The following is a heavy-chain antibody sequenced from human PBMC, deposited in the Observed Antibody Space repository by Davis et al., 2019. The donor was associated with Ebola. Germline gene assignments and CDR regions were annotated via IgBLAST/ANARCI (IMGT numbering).Heavy chain of an antibody. CDR2: IYDSGRT. D-gene: IGHD2-21*01. CDR1: GVSISTHY. V-gene: IGHV4-59*11. Sequence: PSETLSLTCTVSGVSISTHYWSWIRQPPGKGLEWVGIIYDSGRTHYNPSLKSRVTISADTSKNQFSLNLSSVTAADTAVYFCSRFGEGAYWGQGTLVTVSS. CDR3: SRFGEGAY. J-gene: IGHJ4*02.